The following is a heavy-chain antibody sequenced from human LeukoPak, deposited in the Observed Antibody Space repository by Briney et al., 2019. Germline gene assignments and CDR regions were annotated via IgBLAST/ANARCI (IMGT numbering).Heavy chain of an antibody. CDR3: ARAGDAFDI. Sequence: ASVKVSCKASGYTLTSYYMNWVRQAPGQGLEWMGGIIPIFGTANYAQKFQGRVTITADESTSTAYMELSSLRSEDTAVYYCARAGDAFDIWGQGTMVTVSS. J-gene: IGHJ3*02. CDR1: GYTLTSYY. CDR2: IIPIFGTA. V-gene: IGHV1-69*13.